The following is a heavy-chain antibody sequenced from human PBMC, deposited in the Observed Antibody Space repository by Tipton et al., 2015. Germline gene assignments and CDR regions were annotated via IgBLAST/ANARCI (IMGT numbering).Heavy chain of an antibody. J-gene: IGHJ4*02. Sequence: TLSLTCTVSGGSISSSSYYWGWIRQPPGKGLEWIGSFFHSGNTFHNPSLRSRVIISVDTSKNQFSLKVTSVTAADTAVYFCARFRFQNQFEIDHWGQGTLVTVSS. D-gene: IGHD3-3*01. CDR3: ARFRFQNQFEIDH. CDR2: FFHSGNT. CDR1: GGSISSSSYY. V-gene: IGHV4-39*07.